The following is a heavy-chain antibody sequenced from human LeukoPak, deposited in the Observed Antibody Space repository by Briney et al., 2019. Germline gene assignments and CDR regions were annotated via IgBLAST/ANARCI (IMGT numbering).Heavy chain of an antibody. V-gene: IGHV1-2*02. Sequence: ASVKVSCKASGYTFTGYYMHWVRQAPGQGLEWMGWINPNSGGTNYAQKFQGRVTMTRDTSISTAYMELRRLRSDDTAVYYCASVGSGSYYPSGYWGQGTLVTVSS. CDR3: ASVGSGSYYPSGY. J-gene: IGHJ4*02. CDR1: GYTFTGYY. D-gene: IGHD3-10*01. CDR2: INPNSGGT.